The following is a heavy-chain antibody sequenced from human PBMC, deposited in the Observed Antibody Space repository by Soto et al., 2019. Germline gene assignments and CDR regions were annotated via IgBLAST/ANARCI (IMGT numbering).Heavy chain of an antibody. CDR3: ARGDSDLAVSEAAY. J-gene: IGHJ1*01. CDR1: GASITDSY. D-gene: IGHD2-15*01. Sequence: QMQMQESGPRLVKPSETLSLTCTVSGASITDSYWSWIRQPPEKGLEWIGYIYFSGVATYNPSLKSRATMSRDTSQDEFSLKLTSVTAAASAIYYCARGDSDLAVSEAAYWGQGTLVTVSS. V-gene: IGHV4-59*01. CDR2: IYFSGVA.